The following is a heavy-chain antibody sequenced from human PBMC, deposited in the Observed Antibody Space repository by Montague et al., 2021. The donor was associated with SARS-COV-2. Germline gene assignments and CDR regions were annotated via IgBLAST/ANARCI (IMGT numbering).Heavy chain of an antibody. CDR1: GGSISRGGYY. CDR3: ARALEYGNASGYFDY. J-gene: IGHJ4*02. V-gene: IGHV4-31*03. Sequence: TLSLTCTVSGGSISRGGYYYTWIRQYPGKGLGWIGSIHDTGRTNYKSSLRSRITMSVDTSKNQFSLKLTSVTAADTAVYYCARALEYGNASGYFDYWGQGTLVTVSS. CDR2: IHDTGRT. D-gene: IGHD1-1*01.